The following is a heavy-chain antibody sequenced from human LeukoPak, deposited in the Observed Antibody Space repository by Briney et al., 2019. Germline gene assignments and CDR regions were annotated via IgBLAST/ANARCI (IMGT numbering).Heavy chain of an antibody. CDR1: GFTFSSYW. V-gene: IGHV3-7*01. CDR3: RSSMVRGGGFAFDI. Sequence: GGSLRLSCAGSGFTFSSYWMTWVRQAPGQGLEWVANIKEDGSEKYYVDSVKGRFTVSRDNAKNSLYLQMNSLRAEDTAVYYCRSSMVRGGGFAFDIWGQGTRVTVSS. CDR2: IKEDGSEK. D-gene: IGHD3-10*01. J-gene: IGHJ3*02.